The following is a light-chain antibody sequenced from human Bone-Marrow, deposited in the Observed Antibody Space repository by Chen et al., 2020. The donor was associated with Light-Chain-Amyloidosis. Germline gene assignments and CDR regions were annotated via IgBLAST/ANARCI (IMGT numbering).Light chain of an antibody. V-gene: IGLV3-21*02. CDR3: QVWDRSSDRPV. Sequence: SYVLTQPSSVSVAPGQTVTIACGGNNIGSKNVHWYQQTPGQAPLLVVYDTSERPSGIPERLAGHKSGNTASLTISRVEAGDEADYYCQVWDRSSDRPVFGGGTKLTVL. CDR2: DTS. J-gene: IGLJ3*02. CDR1: NIGSKN.